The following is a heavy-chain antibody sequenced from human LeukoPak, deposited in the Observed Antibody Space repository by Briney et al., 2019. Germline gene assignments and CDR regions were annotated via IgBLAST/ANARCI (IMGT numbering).Heavy chain of an antibody. CDR2: ISWNSGSI. V-gene: IGHV3-9*01. Sequence: GGSLRLSCAASGFTFDDYAMHWVRQAPGKGLEWVSSISWNSGSIGYADSVKGRFTISRDNAKNSLYLQMNSLRAEDTALYYCAKDTGRSGSYSSYYYYYMDVWGKGTTVTISS. CDR3: AKDTGRSGSYSSYYYYYMDV. J-gene: IGHJ6*03. D-gene: IGHD1-26*01. CDR1: GFTFDDYA.